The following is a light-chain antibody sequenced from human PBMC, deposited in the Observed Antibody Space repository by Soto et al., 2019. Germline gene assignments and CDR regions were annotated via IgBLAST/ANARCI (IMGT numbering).Light chain of an antibody. CDR3: SSSTSSTTWV. Sequence: QSVLTQPASVSGSPGQSITISCTGTSNDIGRYKFVSWYQQYPDKAPKLMIYEVSNRPPGVSDRFSGSKSGKTASLTISGLQAEDEADYYCSSSTSSTTWVFGGGTKATVL. CDR1: SNDIGRYKF. V-gene: IGLV2-14*01. CDR2: EVS. J-gene: IGLJ3*02.